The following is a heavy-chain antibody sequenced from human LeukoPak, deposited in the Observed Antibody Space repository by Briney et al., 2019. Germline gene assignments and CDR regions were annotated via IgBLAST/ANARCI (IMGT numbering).Heavy chain of an antibody. J-gene: IGHJ6*02. CDR3: ATDKFYYDSSGQYYFYYGMDV. D-gene: IGHD3-22*01. Sequence: ASVEVSCKVSGYTLIELSMHWVRQAPGKGLEWMGHFDPEDGETIYAQKFQGRVTMTEDTSTDTAYMELSSLRSEDTAVYYCATDKFYYDSSGQYYFYYGMDVWGQGTTVTVSS. V-gene: IGHV1-24*01. CDR1: GYTLIELS. CDR2: FDPEDGET.